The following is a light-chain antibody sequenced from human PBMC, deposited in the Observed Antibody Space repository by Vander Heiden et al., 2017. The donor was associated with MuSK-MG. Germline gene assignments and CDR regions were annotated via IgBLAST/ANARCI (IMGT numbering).Light chain of an antibody. CDR3: EAWDRATVI. Sequence: SSELTQPPSLSVSPGQTATISRSGDFLVDTYVTRYQQKQRQSPILRIFLDKKRPSEISERFSGSSSGNAATLAISGTGAVEEAAYYYEAWDRATVIFGGGTGLTVL. CDR2: LDK. V-gene: IGLV3-1*01. J-gene: IGLJ2*01. CDR1: FLVDTY.